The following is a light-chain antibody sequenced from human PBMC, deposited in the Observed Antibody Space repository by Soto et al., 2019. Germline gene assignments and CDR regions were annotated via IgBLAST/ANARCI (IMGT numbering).Light chain of an antibody. J-gene: IGKJ1*01. CDR2: GAS. CDR1: QSVGSN. Sequence: EIVMTQSPATLSVSPGERANLSCRASQSVGSNLAWYQQKPGQAPRLLIYGASTRATGIPGRFSGSGSGTEFTLTISSLQSEDFAVYFCQSYKNWPQFGPGTNVEIK. CDR3: QSYKNWPQ. V-gene: IGKV3-15*01.